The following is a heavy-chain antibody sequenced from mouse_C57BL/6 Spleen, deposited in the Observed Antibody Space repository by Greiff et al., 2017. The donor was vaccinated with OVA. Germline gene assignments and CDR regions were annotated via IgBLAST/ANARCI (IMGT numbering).Heavy chain of an antibody. CDR2: IYPGSGST. CDR1: GYTFTSYW. Sequence: QVQLQQPGAELVKPGASVTMSCKASGYTFTSYWLTWVKQRPGQGLEWIGDIYPGSGSTNYNEKFKSKATLTVDTSASTAYMQLSNLTSEDSAVYYCARTKGGNEDYWGQGTTLTVSS. D-gene: IGHD2-1*01. CDR3: ARTKGGNEDY. V-gene: IGHV1-55*01. J-gene: IGHJ2*01.